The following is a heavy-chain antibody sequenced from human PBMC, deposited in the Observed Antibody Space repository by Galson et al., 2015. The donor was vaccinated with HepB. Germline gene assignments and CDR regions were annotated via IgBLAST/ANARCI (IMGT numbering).Heavy chain of an antibody. Sequence: SLRLSCAGSGFTFNKYVIHWVRQPPGKGLEWVSSVSGTGLSTYFADSVKGRFSISRDNSRNTLFLQLSRLRADDTAVYYCAKDRAVLVPATGYMDVWGKGTTVTVSS. CDR1: GFTFNKYV. J-gene: IGHJ6*03. CDR3: AKDRAVLVPATGYMDV. CDR2: VSGTGLST. V-gene: IGHV3-23*01. D-gene: IGHD2-8*02.